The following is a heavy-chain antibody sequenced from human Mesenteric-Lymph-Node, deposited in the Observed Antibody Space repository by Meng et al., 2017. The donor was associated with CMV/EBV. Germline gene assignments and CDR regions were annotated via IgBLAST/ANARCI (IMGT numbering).Heavy chain of an antibody. Sequence: ETLSLTCTVSGGSVSSDNSYWTWIRQPPGKGLEWVSAISGSGGSTYYADSVKGRFTISRDNSKNTLYLQMNSLRAEDTAVYYCAKDQLRFRAWGQGTLVTVSS. V-gene: IGHV3-23*01. CDR3: AKDQLRFRA. D-gene: IGHD3-3*01. CDR2: ISGSGGST. J-gene: IGHJ5*02. CDR1: GGSVSSDNSY.